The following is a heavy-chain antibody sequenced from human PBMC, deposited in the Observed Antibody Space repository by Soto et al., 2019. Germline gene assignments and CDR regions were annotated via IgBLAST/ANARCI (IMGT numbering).Heavy chain of an antibody. CDR2: INSDGSST. Sequence: GGSLRLSCAASGFTFSSYWMHWVRQAPGKGLVWVSRINSDGSSTSYADSVKGRFTISRDNAKNTLYLQMNSLRAEDTAVYYCARPVVAGLEYFQHWGQGTLVTVSS. CDR3: ARPVVAGLEYFQH. V-gene: IGHV3-74*01. D-gene: IGHD6-19*01. J-gene: IGHJ1*01. CDR1: GFTFSSYW.